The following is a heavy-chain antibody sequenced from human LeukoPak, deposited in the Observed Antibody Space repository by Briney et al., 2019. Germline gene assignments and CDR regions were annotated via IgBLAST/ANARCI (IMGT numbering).Heavy chain of an antibody. CDR2: ISYDGSNK. Sequence: GGSLRLSCAASGFTFSSYGMHWVRQAPGKGLEWVAVISYDGSNKYYADSVKGRFTISRDNSKNTLYLQMNSPRAEDTAVYYCARWHIFDYWGQGTLVTVSS. J-gene: IGHJ4*02. CDR3: ARWHIFDY. V-gene: IGHV3-30*03. D-gene: IGHD4-23*01. CDR1: GFTFSSYG.